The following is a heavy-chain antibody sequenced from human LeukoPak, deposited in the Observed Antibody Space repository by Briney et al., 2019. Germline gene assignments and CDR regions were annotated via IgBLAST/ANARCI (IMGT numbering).Heavy chain of an antibody. D-gene: IGHD4-11*01. CDR2: IKQDGSEM. V-gene: IGHV3-7*03. Sequence: GGSLRLSCAASGFTFSNYWMNWVRQAPGKGLEWVANIKQDGSEMYYVDSVKGRFTISRDNSKNTLYLQMNSLRAEDTAVYYCAKSHYDYSNPYPVDYWGQGTLVTVSS. J-gene: IGHJ4*02. CDR1: GFTFSNYW. CDR3: AKSHYDYSNPYPVDY.